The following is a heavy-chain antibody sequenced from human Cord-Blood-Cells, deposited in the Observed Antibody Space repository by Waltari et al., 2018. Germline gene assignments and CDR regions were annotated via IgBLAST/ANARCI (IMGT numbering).Heavy chain of an antibody. CDR1: GGSFSGYY. CDR3: ARGGLTGTAFDI. Sequence: QVQLQQWGAGLLKPSETLSLTCAVYGGSFSGYYWGWIRQPPGKGLEWIGEINHSGSTNYNPSLKSRVTISVDTSKNQFSLKLSSVTAADTAVYYCARGGLTGTAFDIWGQGTMVTVSS. D-gene: IGHD1-20*01. CDR2: INHSGST. V-gene: IGHV4-34*01. J-gene: IGHJ3*02.